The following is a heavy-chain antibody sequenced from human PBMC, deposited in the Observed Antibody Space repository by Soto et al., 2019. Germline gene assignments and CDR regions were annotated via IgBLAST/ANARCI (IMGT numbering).Heavy chain of an antibody. CDR2: IYYSGST. Sequence: QLQLQESGPGLVKPSETLSLTCTVSGGSISSSTYYWGWIRQPPGKGLEWIGGIYYSGSTYYNPYRKSRVTISVDTSKNQLSLKLSSVTAADTAVYYCANSYGDYVSYWGQGTLVTVSS. V-gene: IGHV4-39*01. D-gene: IGHD4-17*01. CDR1: GGSISSSTYY. CDR3: ANSYGDYVSY. J-gene: IGHJ4*02.